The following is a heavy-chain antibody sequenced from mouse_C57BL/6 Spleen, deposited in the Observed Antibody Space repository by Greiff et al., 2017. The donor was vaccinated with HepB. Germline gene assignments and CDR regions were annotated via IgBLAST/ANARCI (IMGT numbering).Heavy chain of an antibody. J-gene: IGHJ3*01. D-gene: IGHD2-3*01. V-gene: IGHV3-6*01. CDR1: GYSITSGYY. CDR2: ISYDGSN. CDR3: ARGGSYDGYYDPFAY. Sequence: VQLKESGPGLVKPSQSLSLTCSVTGYSITSGYYWNWIRQFPGNKLEWMGYISYDGSNNYNPSLKNRISITRDTSKNQFFLKLNSVTTEDTATYYCARGGSYDGYYDPFAYWGQGTLVTVSA.